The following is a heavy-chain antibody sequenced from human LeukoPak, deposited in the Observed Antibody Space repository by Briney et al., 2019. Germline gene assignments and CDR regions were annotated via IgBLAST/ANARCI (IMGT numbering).Heavy chain of an antibody. D-gene: IGHD3-9*01. CDR1: GYTFISYA. V-gene: IGHV1-3*03. Sequence: ASVKVSCKASGYTFISYALHWVRQAPGQRLEWMGWINAGNGNTKYSQEFQGRVTITRDTSASTAYMELSSLRSEDMAVYYCARVDMTTLEAMDVWGKGTTVTVSS. CDR3: ARVDMTTLEAMDV. CDR2: INAGNGNT. J-gene: IGHJ6*03.